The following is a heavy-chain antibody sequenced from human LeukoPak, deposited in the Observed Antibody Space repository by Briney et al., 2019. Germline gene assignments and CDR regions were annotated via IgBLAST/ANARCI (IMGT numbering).Heavy chain of an antibody. CDR2: ISGRSESK. J-gene: IGHJ2*01. V-gene: IGHV3-48*01. CDR3: ARALYRQHIVVVNAKNYWYFDL. CDR1: GFTFSTYS. D-gene: IGHD2-21*01. Sequence: GGSLRLSCAASGFTFSTYSMNWVRQAPGKGLEWVSYISGRSESKSYADSVKGRFTISRDNAKNSLYLQMNSLRAEDTAVYYCARALYRQHIVVVNAKNYWYFDLWGRGTLVTVSS.